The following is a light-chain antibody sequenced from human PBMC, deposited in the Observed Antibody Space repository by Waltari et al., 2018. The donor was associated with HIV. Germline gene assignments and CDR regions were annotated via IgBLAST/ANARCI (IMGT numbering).Light chain of an antibody. V-gene: IGKV1-16*01. J-gene: IGKJ4*01. CDR3: QHYHSYPVT. Sequence: DIQMTQSPSSLSASVGDAVNITCRASQGISNHLAWIQQNPGTAPKSLIFGASILQSWVPSRFRGSGSATDFTLTINNLQAEDFATYFCQHYHSYPVTFGGGTKVE. CDR2: GAS. CDR1: QGISNH.